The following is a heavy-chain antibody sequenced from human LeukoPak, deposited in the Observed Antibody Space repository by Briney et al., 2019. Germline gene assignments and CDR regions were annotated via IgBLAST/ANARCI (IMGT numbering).Heavy chain of an antibody. CDR2: INHSGST. V-gene: IGHV4-34*01. J-gene: IGHJ4*02. Sequence: SETLSLTCAVYGGSFSGYYWSWIRQPPGKGLEWIGEINHSGSTNYNPSLKSRVTISVDTSKNQFSLKLSSVTAADTAAYYCARGFRMIVVYYFDYWGQGTLVTVSS. D-gene: IGHD3-22*01. CDR1: GGSFSGYY. CDR3: ARGFRMIVVYYFDY.